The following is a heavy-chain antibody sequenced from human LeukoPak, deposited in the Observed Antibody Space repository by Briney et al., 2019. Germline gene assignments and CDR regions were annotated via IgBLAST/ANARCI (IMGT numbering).Heavy chain of an antibody. D-gene: IGHD5-24*01. CDR1: VGSISSYY. CDR3: AREGDGPFDY. J-gene: IGHJ4*02. CDR2: FYYSGSP. V-gene: IGHV4-59*01. Sequence: SETLSLTCTICVGSISSYYWSWIRQPPGKGMEWIGYFYYSGSPSYNPSLKSRVAISVDTSKNQFSLSLRSVTAADTAIYYCAREGDGPFDYWGQGTLVTVSS.